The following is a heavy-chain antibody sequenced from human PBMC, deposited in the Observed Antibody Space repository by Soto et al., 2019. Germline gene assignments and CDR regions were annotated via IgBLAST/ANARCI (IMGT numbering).Heavy chain of an antibody. CDR3: ARLPSHYYGSGKGWFDP. Sequence: PSETLSLTCTVSGGSISSSSYYWGWIRQPPWKGLEWIGSIYYSGSTYYNPSLKSRVTISVDTSKNHFSLKLSSVTAADTAVYYCARLPSHYYGSGKGWFDPWGXGTLVNVSS. CDR1: GGSISSSSYY. D-gene: IGHD3-10*01. J-gene: IGHJ5*02. CDR2: IYYSGST. V-gene: IGHV4-39*01.